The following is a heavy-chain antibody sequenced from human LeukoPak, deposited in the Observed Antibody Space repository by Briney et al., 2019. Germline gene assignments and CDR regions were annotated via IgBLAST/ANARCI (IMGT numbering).Heavy chain of an antibody. Sequence: SETLSLTCTVSGGSISSSSYYWGWIRQPPGKGLEWIGSIYYSGSTYYNPSLKSRVTISVDTSKNQFSLKLSSVTAADTAEYYCARHPDSKDAFDIWGQGTMVTVSS. CDR3: ARHPDSKDAFDI. D-gene: IGHD3-22*01. CDR2: IYYSGST. V-gene: IGHV4-39*01. J-gene: IGHJ3*02. CDR1: GGSISSSSYY.